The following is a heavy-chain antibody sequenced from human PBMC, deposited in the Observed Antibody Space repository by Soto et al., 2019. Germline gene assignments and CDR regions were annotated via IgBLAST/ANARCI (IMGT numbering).Heavy chain of an antibody. J-gene: IGHJ4*02. D-gene: IGHD6-6*01. CDR3: AKDRGSSAFDY. Sequence: EGSLRRSCAASRFTFSSYGMHWVRQAPGKGLEWVAVISYDGSTQYYADSVKGRFTVSRDNSKTTLYLQMNSLRGEDTAVYYCAKDRGSSAFDYWGQGTPVTVSS. CDR2: ISYDGSTQ. V-gene: IGHV3-30*18. CDR1: RFTFSSYG.